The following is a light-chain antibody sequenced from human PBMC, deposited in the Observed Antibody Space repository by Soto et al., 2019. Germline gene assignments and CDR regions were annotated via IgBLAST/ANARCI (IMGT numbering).Light chain of an antibody. CDR3: SSYTSNSHYV. J-gene: IGLJ1*01. V-gene: IGLV2-14*03. Sequence: QSVLTQPASVSGSPGQSITISCTGTSSDVGGYNYVSWYHHHPGKAPKLLIYDDSHRPSGVSNRFSGSKSGNTASLTISGLQAEDEADYYCSSYTSNSHYVFGTGTKVTVL. CDR2: DDS. CDR1: SSDVGGYNY.